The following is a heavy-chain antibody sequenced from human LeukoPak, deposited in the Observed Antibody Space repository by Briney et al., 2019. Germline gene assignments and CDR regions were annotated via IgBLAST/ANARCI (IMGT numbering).Heavy chain of an antibody. CDR3: ARVNSGWSHFDY. CDR2: ISSSGSTI. D-gene: IGHD6-19*01. J-gene: IGHJ4*02. Sequence: GGSLRLSCAASGFTFSSYEMNWVRQAPGKGLEWVSYISSSGSTIYYADSVKGRFTISRDNAKNSLYLQMNSLRAEDTAVYYCARVNSGWSHFDYWGQGTLVTVSS. CDR1: GFTFSSYE. V-gene: IGHV3-48*03.